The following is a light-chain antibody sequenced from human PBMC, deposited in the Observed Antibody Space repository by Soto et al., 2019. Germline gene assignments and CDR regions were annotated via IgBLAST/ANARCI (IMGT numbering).Light chain of an antibody. Sequence: QSVLTQPPSASGSPGQSVTISCTGTSSDVGAYDYVSWYQQHPGKAPKLMIYEINKRPSGVPDRFSGSKSGNTASLTVSGLQAEDEADYYCSSFAGCNNLTYVVGNGTKVTV. CDR3: SSFAGCNNLTYV. CDR1: SSDVGAYDY. CDR2: EIN. J-gene: IGLJ1*01. V-gene: IGLV2-8*01.